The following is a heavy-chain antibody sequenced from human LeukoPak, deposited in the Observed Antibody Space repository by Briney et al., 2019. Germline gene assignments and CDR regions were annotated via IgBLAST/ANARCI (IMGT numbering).Heavy chain of an antibody. J-gene: IGHJ6*03. CDR3: AKGGDYTVYYYYMDV. V-gene: IGHV3-23*01. D-gene: IGHD4-17*01. Sequence: GGSLRLSCAASGFTFSSYAMSSVRQAPGKGLELVSAISGSGGSTDYADSVKGRFTISRDNSKNTLYLQMNSLRAEDTAVYYCAKGGDYTVYYYYMDVWGKGTTVTVSS. CDR2: ISGSGGST. CDR1: GFTFSSYA.